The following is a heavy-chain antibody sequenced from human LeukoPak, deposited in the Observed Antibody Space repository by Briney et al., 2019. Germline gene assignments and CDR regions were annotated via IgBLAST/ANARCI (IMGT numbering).Heavy chain of an antibody. V-gene: IGHV1-8*03. CDR3: ARGGSRFRQQVVPPSDAQNGYYFDF. CDR1: GYTFTSYD. J-gene: IGHJ4*02. Sequence: VASVKVSCKASGYTFTSYDINWVRQATGQGLEWMGWMNPNSGNTGYAQKFQGRVTITRNTSISTAYMELSSLRSEDTAVYYCARGGSRFRQQVVPPSDAQNGYYFDFWGQGTLVTVSS. D-gene: IGHD6-13*01. CDR2: MNPNSGNT.